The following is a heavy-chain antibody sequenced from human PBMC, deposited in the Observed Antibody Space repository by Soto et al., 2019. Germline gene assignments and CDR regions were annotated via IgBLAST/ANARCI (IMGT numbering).Heavy chain of an antibody. CDR1: GFTFSTYS. CDR2: ITSSSTTI. J-gene: IGHJ5*02. Sequence: LRLSCAASGFTFSTYSMNWVRQAPGKGLEWISYITSSSTTIFYADSVKGRFTISRDNAKNSLYLQMNSLRDEDTSVYYCARDNGIAGSFDPWGQGTLVTVSS. V-gene: IGHV3-48*02. CDR3: ARDNGIAGSFDP. D-gene: IGHD6-13*01.